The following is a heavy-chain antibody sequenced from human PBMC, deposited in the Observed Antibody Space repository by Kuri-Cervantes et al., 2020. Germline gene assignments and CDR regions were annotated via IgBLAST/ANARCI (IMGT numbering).Heavy chain of an antibody. Sequence: GESLKISCAASGFTFSSYAMSWVRQAPGKGLEWVSAISGSGGSTYYADSVKGRFTISRDNSKNSLYLPMNSLRDEDTAVYYCARERSTGTTEVYYYYGMDVWGQGTTVTVSS. J-gene: IGHJ6*02. CDR3: ARERSTGTTEVYYYYGMDV. CDR2: ISGSGGST. V-gene: IGHV3-23*01. CDR1: GFTFSSYA. D-gene: IGHD4-23*01.